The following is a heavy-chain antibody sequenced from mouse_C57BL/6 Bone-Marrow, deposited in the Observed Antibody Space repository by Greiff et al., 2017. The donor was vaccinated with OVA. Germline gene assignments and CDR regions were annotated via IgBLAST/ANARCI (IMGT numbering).Heavy chain of an antibody. V-gene: IGHV14-4*01. CDR2: IDPENGDT. D-gene: IGHD2-4*01. J-gene: IGHJ3*01. Sequence: LVESGAELVRPGASVKLSCTASGFNIKDDYMHWVKQRPEQGLEWIGWIDPENGDTEYASKFQGKATITADTSSNTAYLQLSSLTSEDTAVYYCTTRVYYDYEKDWFAYWGQGTLVTVSA. CDR1: GFNIKDDY. CDR3: TTRVYYDYEKDWFAY.